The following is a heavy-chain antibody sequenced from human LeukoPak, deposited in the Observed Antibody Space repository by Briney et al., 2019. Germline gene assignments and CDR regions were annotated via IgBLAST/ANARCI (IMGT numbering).Heavy chain of an antibody. CDR1: GYTFTNND. D-gene: IGHD6-19*01. CDR2: VSPDSGDT. V-gene: IGHV1-8*01. J-gene: IGHJ4*02. CDR3: TRGRAAGD. Sequence: ASVKVSCKASGYTFTNNDINWVRQAPGQGIEWMGWVSPDSGDTGYAPNFRGRVTMTTDTSINTAYMELTSLTSEDTAIYYCTRGRAAGDWGQGTLVTVSS.